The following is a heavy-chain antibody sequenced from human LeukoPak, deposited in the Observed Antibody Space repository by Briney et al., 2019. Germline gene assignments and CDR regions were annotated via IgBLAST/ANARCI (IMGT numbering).Heavy chain of an antibody. CDR2: IYSSGSL. D-gene: IGHD6-19*01. V-gene: IGHV3-53*01. J-gene: IGHJ5*01. Sequence: GGSLRLSCAASGFNVSNTYMNWVRQAPGKGLEWVSLIYSSGSLYYTDSVKGRFTISRDDSKNTLYLQMNSLRAEDTAVYYRARELRMSYSSGWYDFWGQGTLVTVSS. CDR3: ARELRMSYSSGWYDF. CDR1: GFNVSNTY.